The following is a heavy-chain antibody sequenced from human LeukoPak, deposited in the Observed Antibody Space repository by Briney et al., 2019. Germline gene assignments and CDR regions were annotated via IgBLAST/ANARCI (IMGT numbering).Heavy chain of an antibody. Sequence: GGSLRLSCAASGFTFSDYAMTWVRQAPGKGLEWVSAISRSGGSAYYADSVKGRFTISRDNSKNTLYLQLNSLRAEDTAVYYCAKDHAWNWHFGLWGRGTLVTVSS. J-gene: IGHJ2*01. CDR3: AKDHAWNWHFGL. CDR2: ISRSGGSA. CDR1: GFTFSDYA. V-gene: IGHV3-23*01. D-gene: IGHD5-12*01.